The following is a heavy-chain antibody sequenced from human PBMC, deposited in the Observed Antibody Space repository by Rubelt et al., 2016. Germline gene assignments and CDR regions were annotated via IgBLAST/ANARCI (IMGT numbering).Heavy chain of an antibody. Sequence: QIQLVQSGPEVEKPGASVKVSCKASGYTFISYGISWIRQVPGQGLAWMGWISAYDGKHNYAQKAQCRVSMTTDMYTSTVDRELRSLRSDDTAVYYCARVSGYDPFYYYGMDVWCQGTTVTVAS. V-gene: IGHV1-18*01. CDR2: ISAYDGKH. CDR1: GYTFISYG. J-gene: IGHJ6*02. D-gene: IGHD5-12*01. CDR3: ARVSGYDPFYYYGMDV.